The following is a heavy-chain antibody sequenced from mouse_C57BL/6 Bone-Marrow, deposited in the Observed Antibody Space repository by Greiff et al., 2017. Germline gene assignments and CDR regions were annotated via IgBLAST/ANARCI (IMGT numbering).Heavy chain of an antibody. V-gene: IGHV7-3*01. CDR2: IRNKANGYTT. J-gene: IGHJ4*01. CDR1: GFTFTDYY. Sequence: EVKVVESGGGLVQPGGSLSLSCAASGFTFTDYYMSWVRKPPGKALEWLGFIRNKANGYTTEYSASVKGRFTISRDNSQSILYRQMNALRAEDSATYHCARYSGNYYAMDYWGQGTSVTVSS. CDR3: ARYSGNYYAMDY.